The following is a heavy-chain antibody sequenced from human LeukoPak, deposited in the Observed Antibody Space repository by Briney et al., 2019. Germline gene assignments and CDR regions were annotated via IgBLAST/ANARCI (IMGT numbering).Heavy chain of an antibody. J-gene: IGHJ6*03. V-gene: IGHV4-39*01. CDR1: GGSISSSSYY. CDR2: IYYSGST. Sequence: SQTLSLTCTVSGGSISSSSYYWGWIRQPPGKGLEWIGGIYYSGSTYYNPSLKSRVTISVDTSKNQFSLKLSSVTAADTAVYYCARLYVDFWSGYYTLYYYYYMDVWGKGTTVTVSS. CDR3: ARLYVDFWSGYYTLYYYYYMDV. D-gene: IGHD3-3*01.